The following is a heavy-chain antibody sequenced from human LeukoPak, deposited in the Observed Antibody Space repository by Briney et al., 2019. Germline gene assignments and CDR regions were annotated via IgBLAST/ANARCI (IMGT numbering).Heavy chain of an antibody. D-gene: IGHD6-19*01. V-gene: IGHV4-4*07. CDR1: GGSISSYY. J-gene: IGHJ4*02. Sequence: SETLPLTCTVSGGSISSYYWSWIRQPAGKGLEWIGRIYTSGSTNYNPSLKSRVTMSVDTSKNQFSLQLNSVTPEDTAVYYCARDQGSGWYTIFDYWGQGTLVTVSS. CDR2: IYTSGST. CDR3: ARDQGSGWYTIFDY.